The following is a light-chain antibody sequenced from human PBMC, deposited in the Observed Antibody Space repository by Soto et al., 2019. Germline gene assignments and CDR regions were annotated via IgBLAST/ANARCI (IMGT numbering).Light chain of an antibody. J-gene: IGKJ4*01. V-gene: IGKV3-15*01. CDR3: QERSNVTKCS. CDR1: QSFSSN. Sequence: EIVMTQSPATLSVSPGEGTTLSCRASQSFSSNLAWYQQKPGQAPRLLIYGTSTRATANAARFSGSGYGTEFLFLISSMQSEDVAFYYCQERSNVTKCSVGGGTK. CDR2: GTS.